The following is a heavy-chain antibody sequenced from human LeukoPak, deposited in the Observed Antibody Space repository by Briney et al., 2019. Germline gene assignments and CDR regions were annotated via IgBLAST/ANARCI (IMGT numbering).Heavy chain of an antibody. J-gene: IGHJ4*02. CDR3: GKTTAGYSSGQKPAWPVDY. CDR1: GFTFGSFA. V-gene: IGHV3-23*01. CDR2: IFGSGGSP. Sequence: GGSLRLSCEASGFTFGSFAMYWVRQAPGKGLDWIAGIFGSGGSPHYADSVKGRFPISRDNSKNTVYLQINSLRAEDTAVYYCGKTTAGYSSGQKPAWPVDYWGQGTLVTVSS. D-gene: IGHD5-18*01.